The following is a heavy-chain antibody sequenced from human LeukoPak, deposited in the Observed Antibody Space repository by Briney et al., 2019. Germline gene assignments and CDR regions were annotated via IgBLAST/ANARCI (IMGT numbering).Heavy chain of an antibody. CDR3: ARAPKLRYFDWCDAFDI. D-gene: IGHD3-9*01. Sequence: EESLKISCKGSGYSFTSYWIGWVRQMPGKGLEWMGISYPGDSDTRYSPSFQGQVTISADKSISTAYLQWSSLKASDTAMYYCARAPKLRYFDWCDAFDIWGQGTMVTVSS. J-gene: IGHJ3*02. CDR2: SYPGDSDT. CDR1: GYSFTSYW. V-gene: IGHV5-51*01.